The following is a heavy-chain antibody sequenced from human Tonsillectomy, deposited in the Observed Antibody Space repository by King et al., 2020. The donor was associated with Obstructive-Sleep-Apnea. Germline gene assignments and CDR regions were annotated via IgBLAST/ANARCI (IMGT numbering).Heavy chain of an antibody. D-gene: IGHD3-10*01. J-gene: IGHJ6*02. Sequence: VQLVESGGGVVQPGRSLRLSCAASGFTFSSFCMHWVRQAPGKGLEWVVVISYDGSNKYYADSVKGRFTISRDNSKNTLYLQMNSLRAEDTAVYYCAKYSLYTSGSYAMDVWGQGTTVTVSS. CDR2: ISYDGSNK. CDR3: AKYSLYTSGSYAMDV. CDR1: GFTFSSFC. V-gene: IGHV3-30*18.